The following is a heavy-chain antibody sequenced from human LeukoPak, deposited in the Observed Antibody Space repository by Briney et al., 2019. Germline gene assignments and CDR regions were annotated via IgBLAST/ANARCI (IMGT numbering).Heavy chain of an antibody. D-gene: IGHD1-1*01. CDR3: AKDRNDVLFNY. CDR2: ISGSGGST. J-gene: IGHJ4*02. V-gene: IGHV3-23*01. CDR1: GFTFSSYA. Sequence: GGSLRLSCAASGFTFSSYAMSWVRQAPGKGLEWVSAISGSGGSTYYTDSVKGRFTISRDNSKNTLYLQMNSLRAEDTAVYYCAKDRNDVLFNYWGQGTLVTVSS.